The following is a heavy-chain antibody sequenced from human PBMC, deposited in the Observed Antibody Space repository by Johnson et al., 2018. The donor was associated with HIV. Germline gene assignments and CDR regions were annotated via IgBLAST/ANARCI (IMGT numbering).Heavy chain of an antibody. Sequence: QVQLVESGGGVVQPGRSLRLSCAASGFTFSSYAMHWVRQAPGKGLEWVALISYDGSNKSYADYVKGRFTISRAKSMNTLYVQMNSRRAGDTAVYYCANGDSYYYDSSGYYYNAFDIWGQGTMVTVSS. J-gene: IGHJ3*02. CDR1: GFTFSSYA. D-gene: IGHD3-22*01. CDR3: ANGDSYYYDSSGYYYNAFDI. CDR2: ISYDGSNK. V-gene: IGHV3-30*04.